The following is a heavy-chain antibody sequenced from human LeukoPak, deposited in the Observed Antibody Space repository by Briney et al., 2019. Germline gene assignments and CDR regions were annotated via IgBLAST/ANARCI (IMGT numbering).Heavy chain of an antibody. Sequence: SETLALTCTVSGGSISRYDWSWIRQPPGKGLEWIGYIYYSGSTNYNPSLKSRVTISVDTSKNQFSLKLSSVTAADTAVYYCARNGRDILPGYGNNWFDPWGQGTLVTVSS. D-gene: IGHD3-9*01. CDR1: GGSISRYD. J-gene: IGHJ5*02. V-gene: IGHV4-59*08. CDR3: ARNGRDILPGYGNNWFDP. CDR2: IYYSGST.